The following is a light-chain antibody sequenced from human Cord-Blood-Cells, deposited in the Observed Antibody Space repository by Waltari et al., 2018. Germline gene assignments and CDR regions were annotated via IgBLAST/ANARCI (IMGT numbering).Light chain of an antibody. CDR2: DVS. CDR3: SSYTSSSTLVV. V-gene: IGLV2-14*01. Sequence: QSALTQPASVSGSPGQSITISCTGTSSDVGGYNYVSWYQQHPGKAPKLMIYDVSNRPSGVSKRFSGSKSGNTASLTISGLQAEDEADYYCSSYTSSSTLVVFVGGTKLTVL. J-gene: IGLJ2*01. CDR1: SSDVGGYNY.